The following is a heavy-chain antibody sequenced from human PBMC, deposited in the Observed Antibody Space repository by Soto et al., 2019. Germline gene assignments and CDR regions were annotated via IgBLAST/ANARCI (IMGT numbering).Heavy chain of an antibody. Sequence: GGSLRLSCAASGFTFSSYWMHWVRQAPEKGLVWVSHINSDGSSSTYADSVKGRFTISRDNAKNTLYLQMNSLRADDTAVYYCARDRSRPGGYFDYWGQGTLVTVSS. V-gene: IGHV3-74*01. CDR2: INSDGSSS. D-gene: IGHD2-8*02. CDR3: ARDRSRPGGYFDY. J-gene: IGHJ4*02. CDR1: GFTFSSYW.